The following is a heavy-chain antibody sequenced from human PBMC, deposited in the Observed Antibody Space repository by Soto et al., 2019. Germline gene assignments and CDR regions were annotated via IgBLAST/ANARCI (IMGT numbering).Heavy chain of an antibody. Sequence: ASVKVSCKASGYTFTSYAMHWVRQAPGQRLEWMGWINAGNGNTKYSQKFQGRVTITRDTSASTAYMELSSLRSEDTAVYYCARPVQAGTVPWDFDYWGQGTLVTVSS. CDR3: ARPVQAGTVPWDFDY. D-gene: IGHD6-19*01. V-gene: IGHV1-3*01. CDR1: GYTFTSYA. CDR2: INAGNGNT. J-gene: IGHJ4*02.